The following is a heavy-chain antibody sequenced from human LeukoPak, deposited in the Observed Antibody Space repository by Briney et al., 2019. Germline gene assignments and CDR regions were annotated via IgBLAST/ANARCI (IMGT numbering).Heavy chain of an antibody. D-gene: IGHD3-10*01. J-gene: IGHJ4*02. CDR1: GFIFSTYA. V-gene: IGHV3-30*04. CDR3: AKLSDSGSYYLPFAY. Sequence: GGSLRLSCAASGFIFSTYAMHWVRQTPGKGLEWVAVISSDGNNKDYADSVKGRLTISRDNSKNTLYMQMDSLRAEDTAVYYCAKLSDSGSYYLPFAYWARELWSPSPQ. CDR2: ISSDGNNK.